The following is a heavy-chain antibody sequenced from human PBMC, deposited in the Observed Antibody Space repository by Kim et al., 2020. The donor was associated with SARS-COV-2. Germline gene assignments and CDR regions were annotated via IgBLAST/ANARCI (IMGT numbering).Heavy chain of an antibody. Sequence: GGSLRLSCAASGFTFSSYSMSWVRQGPGKGLEWVASIKQDGSARDYVDSVKGRFTISRDNAQNSLHLQMNRLRVEDTAVYYCARRKISSLRWWYDGSADSDYLRHPFDIWGHG. CDR2: IKQDGSAR. J-gene: IGHJ3*02. CDR3: ARRKISSLRWWYDGSADSDYLRHPFDI. D-gene: IGHD3-22*01. CDR1: GFTFSSYS. V-gene: IGHV3-7*01.